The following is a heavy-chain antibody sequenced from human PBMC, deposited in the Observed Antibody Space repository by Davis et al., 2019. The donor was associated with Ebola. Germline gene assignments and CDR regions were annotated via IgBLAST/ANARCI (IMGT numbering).Heavy chain of an antibody. J-gene: IGHJ4*02. CDR3: ASYLPMGGFDWPRFDY. CDR2: IIPLFPST. Sequence: SVKVSCKTSGGPFSSLAISWVRQAPGQGLEWMGGIIPLFPSTNYAQRFRGRVTITRDTSASTAYMELSSLRSEDTAVYYCASYLPMGGFDWPRFDYWGQGTLVTVSS. V-gene: IGHV1-69*05. CDR1: GGPFSSLA. D-gene: IGHD3-9*01.